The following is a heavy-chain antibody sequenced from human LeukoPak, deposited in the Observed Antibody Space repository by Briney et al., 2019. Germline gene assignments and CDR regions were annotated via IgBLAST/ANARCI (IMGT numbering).Heavy chain of an antibody. CDR1: GYSITSSNW. CDR3: ARKENVYYYFDY. D-gene: IGHD3-10*01. CDR2: IYHSGTT. V-gene: IGHV4-28*01. Sequence: PSETLSLTCAVSGYSITSSNWWGWIRQPPGKGLEWIGYIYHSGTTYYNPSLQSRVTMSVDTSKNQFSLELSSVTAVDTAVYYCARKENVYYYFDYWGQGTLVTVSS. J-gene: IGHJ4*02.